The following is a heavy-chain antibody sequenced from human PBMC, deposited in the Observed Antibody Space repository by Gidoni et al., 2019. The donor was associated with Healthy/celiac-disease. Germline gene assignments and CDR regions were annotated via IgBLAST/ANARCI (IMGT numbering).Heavy chain of an antibody. Sequence: EVQLVESGGGLVKPGGSLRLSCAASGFTFSSYSMNWVRQAPGKGLEWVSSISSSSSYIYYADSVKGRFTITRDNAKNSLYLQMNSLRAEDTAVYYCARDPTLTPFDYWGQGTLVTVSS. V-gene: IGHV3-21*01. CDR1: GFTFSSYS. CDR3: ARDPTLTPFDY. J-gene: IGHJ4*02. D-gene: IGHD2-15*01. CDR2: ISSSSSYI.